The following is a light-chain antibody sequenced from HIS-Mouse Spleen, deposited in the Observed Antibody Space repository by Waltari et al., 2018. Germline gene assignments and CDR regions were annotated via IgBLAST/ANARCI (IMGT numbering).Light chain of an antibody. CDR1: ALPKKY. Sequence: SYELTQPPSVSMSPGQTARITCPGDALPKKYAYWYQQKSGQAPVLVIYEDSKRPSGIPERFSGSSSWTMATLTISGAQVEDEADYYCYSTDSSGNHRVFGGGTKLTVL. J-gene: IGLJ2*01. CDR3: YSTDSSGNHRV. CDR2: EDS. V-gene: IGLV3-10*01.